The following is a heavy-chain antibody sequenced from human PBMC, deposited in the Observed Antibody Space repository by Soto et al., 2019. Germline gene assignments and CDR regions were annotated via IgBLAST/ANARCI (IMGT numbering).Heavy chain of an antibody. CDR3: AKDGGGGIAAAGVFDY. V-gene: IGHV3-23*04. J-gene: IGHJ4*03. CDR2: ISGSGSTS. Sequence: DVQLVESGGGLVQPGGSLRLSCAGSQFTFSTYAMNWVRQAPGKGLQWVSSISGSGSTSYYTDSVRGRFTISRDNSKNTLYLQMDSLTAEDTAIYFCAKDGGGGIAAAGVFDYWGHGTLVTVSS. D-gene: IGHD6-13*01. CDR1: QFTFSTYA.